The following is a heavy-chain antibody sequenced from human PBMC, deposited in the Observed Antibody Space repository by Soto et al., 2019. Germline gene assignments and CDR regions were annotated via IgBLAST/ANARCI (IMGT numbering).Heavy chain of an antibody. CDR3: VRGGSCTNGVCSVFDY. CDR1: GGSVSSVGYD. J-gene: IGHJ4*02. D-gene: IGHD2-8*01. Sequence: SETLSLTCTVSGGSVSSVGYDWSWIRQHPXKGLEWIGYITYSGNTYYNPSLESRVTMSADTSKNQFSLKLSSVTAADTAVYFCVRGGSCTNGVCSVFDYWGQGTLVTVSS. V-gene: IGHV4-31*03. CDR2: ITYSGNT.